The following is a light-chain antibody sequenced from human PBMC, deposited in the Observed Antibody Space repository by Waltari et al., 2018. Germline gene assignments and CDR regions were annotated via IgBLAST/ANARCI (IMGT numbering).Light chain of an antibody. CDR2: GAS. CDR1: QTISSNY. V-gene: IGKV3-20*01. Sequence: ESVLTQSPGTLSLSPGERDTLSCRATQTISSNYLAWYQQKPGQAPRLLIYGASTRATGIPDRFSGSGSGTDFTLTISRLEPEDFAVYYCQQYGSSPLTFGPGTTVDIK. CDR3: QQYGSSPLT. J-gene: IGKJ3*01.